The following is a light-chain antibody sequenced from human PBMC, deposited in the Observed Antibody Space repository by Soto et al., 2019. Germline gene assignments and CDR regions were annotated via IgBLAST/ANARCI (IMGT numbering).Light chain of an antibody. V-gene: IGLV4-69*01. CDR1: SGPSSYT. Sequence: QLVLTQSPSASASLGASVKLTCTLSSGPSSYTIAWHQQQPEKGPRYLMTLNSDGSHSKGDGIPDRFSGSSSGAERYLSISSLQSEDEADYYCQTWGTGIEVFGGGTKLTVL. CDR2: LNSDGSH. CDR3: QTWGTGIEV. J-gene: IGLJ3*02.